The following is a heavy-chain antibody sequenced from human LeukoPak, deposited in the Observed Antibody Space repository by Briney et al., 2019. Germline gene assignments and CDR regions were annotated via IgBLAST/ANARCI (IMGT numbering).Heavy chain of an antibody. V-gene: IGHV4-34*01. CDR2: INHSGST. D-gene: IGHD2-2*01. J-gene: IGHJ6*03. Sequence: SETLSLTCNVSGGSISGYYWSWIRQPPGKGLEWIGEINHSGSTNYNPSLKSRVTISVDTSKNQFSLKLSSVTAADTAVYYCARVVRYYYYYMDVWGKGTTVTVSS. CDR1: GGSISGYY. CDR3: ARVVRYYYYYMDV.